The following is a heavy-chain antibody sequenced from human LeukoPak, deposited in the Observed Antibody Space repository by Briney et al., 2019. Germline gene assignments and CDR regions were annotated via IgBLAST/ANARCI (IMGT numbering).Heavy chain of an antibody. V-gene: IGHV1-18*01. CDR1: GYTFTSYG. J-gene: IGHJ4*02. CDR3: ARDRRGRYFDWLTHFDY. CDR2: ISAYNGNT. Sequence: GASVKVSCKASGYTFTSYGISWVRQAPGQGLEWMGWISAYNGNTNYAQKLQGRVTMTTDTSTSTAYMELRSLRSDDTAVYYCARDRRGRYFDWLTHFDYWGQGTLVTVSS. D-gene: IGHD3-9*01.